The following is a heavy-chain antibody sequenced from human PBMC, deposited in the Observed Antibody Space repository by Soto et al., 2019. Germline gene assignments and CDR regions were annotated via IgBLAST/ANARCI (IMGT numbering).Heavy chain of an antibody. CDR2: IYYNGNT. D-gene: IGHD2-21*02. V-gene: IGHV4-59*11. CDR3: ARVRTAYFDY. CDR1: GAAIHEHY. J-gene: IGHJ4*02. Sequence: QVQLQQSGPGLVKPSETLYLTCTLSGAAIHEHYWSFIRQPHGKGLEWNGYIYYNGNTNYNPSLESRVTISVDRSRNQYSLRLTSLTAADTAVYYCARVRTAYFDYWGRGALVTVSS.